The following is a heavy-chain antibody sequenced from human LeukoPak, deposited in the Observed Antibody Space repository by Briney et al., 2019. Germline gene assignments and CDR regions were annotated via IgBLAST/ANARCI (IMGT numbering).Heavy chain of an antibody. CDR3: AKGQLRYFDWLSSYYNYGMDV. CDR1: GITLSNYG. J-gene: IGHJ6*02. D-gene: IGHD3-9*01. Sequence: GGSLRLSCAVSGITLSNYGMSWVRQAPGKGLEWVAGLSGSGGGTNYADSVKGRLTISRDNSKNTLYLQMNSLRAEDTAVYYCAKGQLRYFDWLSSYYNYGMDVWGQGTTVTVSS. V-gene: IGHV3-23*01. CDR2: LSGSGGGT.